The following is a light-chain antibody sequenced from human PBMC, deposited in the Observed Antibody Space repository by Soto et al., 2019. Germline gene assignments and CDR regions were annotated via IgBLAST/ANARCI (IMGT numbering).Light chain of an antibody. CDR2: GAF. V-gene: IGKV3-11*01. CDR1: PSVPNY. CDR3: QQRNIWPPVT. J-gene: IGKJ5*01. Sequence: EIVFSQFSATLSLSPGERATLSCRASPSVPNYLAWYQQKPGQAPRLLIYGAFNRATGIPARFSGSGSGADFTLTISSLEPEDFAVYYCQQRNIWPPVTFGQGTRLEIK.